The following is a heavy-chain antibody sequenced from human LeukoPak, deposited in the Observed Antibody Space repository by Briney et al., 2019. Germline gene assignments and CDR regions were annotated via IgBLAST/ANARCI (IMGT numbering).Heavy chain of an antibody. D-gene: IGHD6-13*01. J-gene: IGHJ3*02. Sequence: SETLSLTCTVSGGSISSYYWSWTRQPPGKGLEWIGYIYTSGSTNYNPSLKSRVTTSVDTSKNQFSLTLSSVTAADTGVYYCARLGGSSWYFDAFDIWGQGTMVTVSS. CDR1: GGSISSYY. V-gene: IGHV4-4*09. CDR2: IYTSGST. CDR3: ARLGGSSWYFDAFDI.